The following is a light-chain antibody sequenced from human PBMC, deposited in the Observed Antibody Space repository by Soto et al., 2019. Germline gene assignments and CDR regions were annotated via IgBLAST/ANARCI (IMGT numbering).Light chain of an antibody. CDR1: QSIGNL. CDR2: KAS. J-gene: IGKJ4*02. V-gene: IGKV1-5*03. Sequence: DIQMTQSPSTLSASVGDRVIITCRASQSIGNLLAWYQQKPGKAPNLLIYKASTLESGVPSRFSGSGSGTEFTLTISSLQPDDFATYYCQHYNSYSPFGGGTKVEIK. CDR3: QHYNSYSP.